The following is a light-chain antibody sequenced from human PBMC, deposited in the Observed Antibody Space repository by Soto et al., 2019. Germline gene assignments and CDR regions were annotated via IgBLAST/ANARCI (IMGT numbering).Light chain of an antibody. V-gene: IGKV3-20*01. CDR1: QSVNNNY. CDR2: GAS. J-gene: IGKJ4*01. Sequence: EIVLTQSPGTLSLSPGERATLSCRASQSVNNNYLAWYQQKPGQAPRLLIYGASSRATGTTDRFSGSGSGTDFTITISRLEPEDFAVYYCQQYGSLVTFGGGTKVEIK. CDR3: QQYGSLVT.